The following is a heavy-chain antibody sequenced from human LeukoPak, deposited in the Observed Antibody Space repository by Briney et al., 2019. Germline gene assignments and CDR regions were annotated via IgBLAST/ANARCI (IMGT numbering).Heavy chain of an antibody. CDR3: ARGDIVGATTTPFDY. CDR1: GFTFSSYT. V-gene: IGHV3-33*08. D-gene: IGHD1-26*01. J-gene: IGHJ4*02. CDR2: IWYDGSNQ. Sequence: PGGSLRLSCAASGFTFSSYTMNWVRQAPGKGREWVAVIWYDGSNQYYADSVKGRFTISRDNPKNTLYLQMNSLRAEDTAVYYCARGDIVGATTTPFDYWGQGTLVTVSS.